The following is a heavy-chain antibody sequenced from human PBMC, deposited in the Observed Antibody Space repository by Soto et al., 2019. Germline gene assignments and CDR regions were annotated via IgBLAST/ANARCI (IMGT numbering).Heavy chain of an antibody. CDR3: ANSYDSSGYPGY. J-gene: IGHJ4*02. D-gene: IGHD3-22*01. V-gene: IGHV3-23*01. CDR1: GFTFSSYA. CDR2: ISGSGSST. Sequence: GGSLRLTCAASGFTFSSYAMSWVRQAPGKGLEWVAAISGSGSSTYYADSVKGRFTTSRENTKNSLYLLMNSLRAENTAVYYRANSYDSSGYPGYWGQGTLVTVSS.